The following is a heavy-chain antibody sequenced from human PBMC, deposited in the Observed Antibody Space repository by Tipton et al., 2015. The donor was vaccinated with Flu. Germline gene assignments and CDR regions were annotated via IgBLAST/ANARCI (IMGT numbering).Heavy chain of an antibody. CDR3: ARDGGDYRTPYGLDV. CDR2: MSYSGRI. J-gene: IGHJ6*02. CDR1: GGSISSYY. Sequence: LRLSCTVSGGSISSYYWTWIRQSPGRGLEWIGHMSYSGRIDYNPSLKSRLTISIDTSKNQFSLKLTSVSSADTAVYYCARDGGDYRTPYGLDVWGQGTTVTVSS. V-gene: IGHV4-59*01. D-gene: IGHD4-11*01.